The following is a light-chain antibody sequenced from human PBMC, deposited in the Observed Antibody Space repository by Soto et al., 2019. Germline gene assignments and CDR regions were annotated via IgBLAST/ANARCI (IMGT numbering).Light chain of an antibody. V-gene: IGKV1-5*03. Sequence: DIQMTQSPSTLSASVGDRVTITCRALQSISSWLAWYQQKPGKAPKLLIYKASSLESGFPSRFSGSGSGTEFTLTISSLQPDDFATYYCHQYNSYPITFGPGTRLEIK. CDR3: HQYNSYPIT. J-gene: IGKJ5*01. CDR2: KAS. CDR1: QSISSW.